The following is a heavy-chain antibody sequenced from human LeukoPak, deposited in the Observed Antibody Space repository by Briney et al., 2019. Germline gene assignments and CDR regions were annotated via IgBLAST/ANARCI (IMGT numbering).Heavy chain of an antibody. Sequence: PSETLSLTCTVSGGSISSSSYYWGWIRQPPGKGLEWIGSIYYSGSTYYNPSLKSRVTISVDTSKNQFSLKLSSVTAADTAVYYCARDYCSGGSCPIDYWGQGTLVTVSS. J-gene: IGHJ4*02. D-gene: IGHD2-15*01. CDR3: ARDYCSGGSCPIDY. V-gene: IGHV4-39*07. CDR1: GGSISSSSYY. CDR2: IYYSGST.